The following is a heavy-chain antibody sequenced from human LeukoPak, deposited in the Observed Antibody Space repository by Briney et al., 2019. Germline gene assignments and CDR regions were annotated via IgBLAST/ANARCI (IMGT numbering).Heavy chain of an antibody. CDR2: INPSGGST. CDR3: ATDRELDYYDNFYGMDV. Sequence: ASVKVSCKASGYTFTSYYMHWVRQAPGQGLEWMGIINPSGGSTSYAQKFQGRVTLTRDTSTSTVYMELSSLRSEDTAVYYCATDRELDYYDNFYGMDVWGQGTTVTVSS. J-gene: IGHJ6*02. V-gene: IGHV1-46*01. D-gene: IGHD3-22*01. CDR1: GYTFTSYY.